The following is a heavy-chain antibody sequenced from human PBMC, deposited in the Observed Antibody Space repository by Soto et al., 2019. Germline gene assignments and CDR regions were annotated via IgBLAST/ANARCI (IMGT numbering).Heavy chain of an antibody. D-gene: IGHD3-10*01. Sequence: EVQLLESGGSLVLPGGSLRLSCAASGFTFTSSAMNWGRQAPGKGVEWVSGISSSGGLTYYADSVKGRFSISRDNSKNPLYLQMHSLRAEDTAVYYCAKVGFAYDYWGQGTLVTVSP. J-gene: IGHJ4*02. CDR3: AKVGFAYDY. CDR2: ISSSGGLT. V-gene: IGHV3-23*01. CDR1: GFTFTSSA.